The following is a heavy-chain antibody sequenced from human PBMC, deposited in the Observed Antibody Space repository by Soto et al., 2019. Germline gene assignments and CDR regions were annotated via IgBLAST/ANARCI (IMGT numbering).Heavy chain of an antibody. D-gene: IGHD5-18*01. CDR2: IYYSGST. Sequence: SETLSLTCTVSGGSISSYYWSWIRQPPGKGLEWIGYIYYSGSTNYNPSLKSRVTISVDTSKNQFSLKLSSVTAADTAVYYCARTSEGYSYGLIFDYWGQGTLVTVS. CDR3: ARTSEGYSYGLIFDY. CDR1: GGSISSYY. J-gene: IGHJ4*02. V-gene: IGHV4-59*08.